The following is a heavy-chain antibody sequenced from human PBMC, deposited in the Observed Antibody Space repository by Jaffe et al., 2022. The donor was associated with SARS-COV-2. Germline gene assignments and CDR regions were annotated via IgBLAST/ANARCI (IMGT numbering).Heavy chain of an antibody. J-gene: IGHJ4*02. V-gene: IGHV3-30-3*01. CDR3: ARSYYSNYFDY. Sequence: QVQLVESGGGVVQPGRSLRLSCAASGFTFSSYAMHWVRQAPGKGLEWVAVISYDGSNKYYADSVKGRFTISRDNSKNTLYLQMNSLRAEDTAVYYCARSYYSNYFDYWGQGTLVTVSS. D-gene: IGHD4-4*01. CDR1: GFTFSSYA. CDR2: ISYDGSNK.